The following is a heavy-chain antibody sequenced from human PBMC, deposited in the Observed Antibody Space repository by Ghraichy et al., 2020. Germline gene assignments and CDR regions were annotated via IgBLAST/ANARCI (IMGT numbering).Heavy chain of an antibody. J-gene: IGHJ6*02. CDR2: ISAYNGNT. CDR3: ARDTFGASSGYYYYGMDV. D-gene: IGHD3-16*01. Sequence: ASVKVSCKASGYTFTSYGISWVRQAPGQGLEWMGWISAYNGNTNYAQKLQGRVTMTTDTSTSTAYMELRSLRSDDTAVYYCARDTFGASSGYYYYGMDVWGQGTTVTVSS. CDR1: GYTFTSYG. V-gene: IGHV1-18*01.